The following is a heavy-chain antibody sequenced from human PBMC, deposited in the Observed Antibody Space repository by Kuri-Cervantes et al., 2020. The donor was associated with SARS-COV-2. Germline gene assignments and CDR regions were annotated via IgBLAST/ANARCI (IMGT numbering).Heavy chain of an antibody. CDR3: ARQITGYSSSSPYVDV. D-gene: IGHD6-6*01. J-gene: IGHJ6*02. CDR2: IYPGDSDT. Sequence: GGSLRPSCKGSGYSFTSYWIGGVPQMPGKGLEWMGIIYPGDSDTRYSPSFQGQVTISADKSISTAYLQWSSLKASDTAMYYCARQITGYSSSSPYVDVWGQGTTVTVSS. V-gene: IGHV5-51*01. CDR1: GYSFTSYW.